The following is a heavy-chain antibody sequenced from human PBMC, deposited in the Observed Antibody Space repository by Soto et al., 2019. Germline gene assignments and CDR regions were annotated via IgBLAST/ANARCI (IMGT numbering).Heavy chain of an antibody. CDR3: ARGTAYCSSTSCSLDY. CDR1: GYTFTSYD. V-gene: IGHV1-8*01. J-gene: IGHJ4*02. CDR2: MNPSSGNT. Sequence: QVQLVQSGAEVKKPGASVKVSCKASGYTFTSYDINWVRQATGQGLEWMGWMNPSSGNTGYAQKFQGRVTMTRNTSISTAYMELSSLRSEDTAVYYCARGTAYCSSTSCSLDYWGQGTLVTVSS. D-gene: IGHD2-2*01.